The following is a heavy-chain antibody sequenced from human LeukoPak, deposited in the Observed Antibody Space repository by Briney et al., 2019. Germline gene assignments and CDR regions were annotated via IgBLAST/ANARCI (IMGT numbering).Heavy chain of an antibody. V-gene: IGHV4-39*01. CDR3: ARLLWDYDILTGYYNVGFDY. Sequence: SETLSLTCTVSGGSISSSSYYWGWIRQPPGKGLEWIGSIYYSGSTYYNPSLKSRVTISVDTSKNQFSLKLSSVTAADTAVYYCARLLWDYDILTGYYNVGFDYWGQGTLVTVSS. CDR2: IYYSGST. CDR1: GGSISSSSYY. J-gene: IGHJ4*02. D-gene: IGHD3-9*01.